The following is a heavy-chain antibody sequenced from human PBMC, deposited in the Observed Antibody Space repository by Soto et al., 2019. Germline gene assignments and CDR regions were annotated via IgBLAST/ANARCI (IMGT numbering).Heavy chain of an antibody. J-gene: IGHJ4*02. CDR2: IKEDGSEK. CDR1: GFTFSGYG. D-gene: IGHD3-3*01. Sequence: EVQLVESGGGLVQPGGSLRLSCAASGFTFSGYGMKWVRQAPGKGLEWVATIKEDGSEKYYVDSVKGRFTISRHSAKNSVHLQMNSLRVEDTAVYYCASTRGYWGQGTLVTVSS. V-gene: IGHV3-7*05. CDR3: ASTRGY.